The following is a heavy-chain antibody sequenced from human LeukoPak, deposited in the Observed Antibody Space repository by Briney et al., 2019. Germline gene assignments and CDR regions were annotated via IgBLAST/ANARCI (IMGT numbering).Heavy chain of an antibody. J-gene: IGHJ4*02. D-gene: IGHD1-26*01. Sequence: AGGSLRLSCAASGFTFSSYAMSWVRQAPGQGLEYVSSISGGATTTYYADSVKGRFTISRDNSKNTVHLQMNSLRAEDTAVYYCAKDASRGSYFWDYWGQGTLVTVSS. CDR3: AKDASRGSYFWDY. V-gene: IGHV3-23*01. CDR1: GFTFSSYA. CDR2: ISGGATTT.